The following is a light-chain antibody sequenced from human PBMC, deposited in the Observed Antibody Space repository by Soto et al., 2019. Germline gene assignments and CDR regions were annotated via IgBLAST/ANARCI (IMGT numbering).Light chain of an antibody. J-gene: IGKJ3*01. CDR3: QQYNNWPPFT. V-gene: IGKV3-15*01. Sequence: EIVMTQSPATLSVSPGERATLSCRASQSVSSNLAWYQQKPGQAPRLLIYGASTRATGIPAWFSGSGSGTEFSLTISSLQSADFPVYYGQQYNNWPPFTFGPGTKVYIK. CDR2: GAS. CDR1: QSVSSN.